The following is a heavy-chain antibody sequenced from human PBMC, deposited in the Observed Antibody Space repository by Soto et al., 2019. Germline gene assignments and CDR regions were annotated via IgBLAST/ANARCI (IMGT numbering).Heavy chain of an antibody. V-gene: IGHV3-21*01. D-gene: IGHD2-21*02. CDR1: GFTFSSYS. CDR3: ARESGLFGGDCQLDP. Sequence: GGSLRLSCAASGFTFSSYSMNWVRQAPGKGLEWVSSISSSSSYIYYADSVKGRFTISRDNAKNSLYLQMNSLRAEDTAVYYCARESGLFGGDCQLDPWGQGTLVTVSS. CDR2: ISSSSSYI. J-gene: IGHJ5*02.